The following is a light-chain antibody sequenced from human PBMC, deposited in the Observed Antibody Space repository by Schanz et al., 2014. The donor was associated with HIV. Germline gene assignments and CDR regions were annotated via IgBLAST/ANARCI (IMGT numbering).Light chain of an antibody. J-gene: IGLJ3*02. V-gene: IGLV2-14*01. CDR3: SSYTTNGTWL. CDR1: NRDAGGYHY. Sequence: QSALTQPASVSGSPGQSITISCTGTNRDAGGYHYLSWYQQHPGKAPKLIIYDVNYRPSGSSNRFSGSKSGSTASLAIFGLQAEDEADYYCSSYTTNGTWLFGGGTKLTVL. CDR2: DVN.